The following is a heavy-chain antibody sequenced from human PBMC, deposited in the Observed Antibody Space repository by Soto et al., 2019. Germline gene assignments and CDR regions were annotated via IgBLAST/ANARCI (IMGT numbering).Heavy chain of an antibody. CDR2: ISGCGGST. D-gene: IGHD5-18*01. CDR1: GFTFSSYA. J-gene: IGHJ4*02. CDR3: AKSGGYNYGYQETDY. Sequence: EVQLLESGGGLVQPGGSLRLSCAASGFTFSSYAMSWVRQAPGKGLEWVSAISGCGGSTYYVDSVKGRFTISRDNSKNTLYQQMNSLRAEDTAVYYCAKSGGYNYGYQETDYWGQGTLVTVSS. V-gene: IGHV3-23*01.